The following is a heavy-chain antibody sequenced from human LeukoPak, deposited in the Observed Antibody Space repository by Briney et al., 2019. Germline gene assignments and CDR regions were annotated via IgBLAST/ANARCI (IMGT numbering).Heavy chain of an antibody. Sequence: ESGPALVKPTQTLTLTCTFSGFSLSTSGMCVSWIRQPPGKALEWLARIDWDDDKYYSTSLKTRLTISKDTSKNQVVLTMTNMEPVDTATYYCARIRDGGNSGYSDYWGQGTLVTVSS. D-gene: IGHD4-23*01. CDR2: IDWDDDK. V-gene: IGHV2-70*11. CDR3: ARIRDGGNSGYSDY. CDR1: GFSLSTSGMC. J-gene: IGHJ4*02.